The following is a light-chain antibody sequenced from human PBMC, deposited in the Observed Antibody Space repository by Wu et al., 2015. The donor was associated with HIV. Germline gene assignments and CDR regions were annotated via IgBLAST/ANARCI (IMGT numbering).Light chain of an antibody. J-gene: IGKJ1*01. CDR2: GAS. Sequence: EIVMTQSPATLSVSPGERATLSCRASQSISSNLAWYQQKPGQAPRLLIYGASTRATGIPARFSGSGSGTEFTLTISSMQSEDFAVYYCQHHRAFGQGDQGGNQT. CDR1: QSISSN. V-gene: IGKV3-15*01. CDR3: QHHRA.